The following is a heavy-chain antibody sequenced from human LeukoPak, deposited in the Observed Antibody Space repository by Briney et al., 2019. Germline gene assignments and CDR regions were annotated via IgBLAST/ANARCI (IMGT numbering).Heavy chain of an antibody. CDR3: ARWGTTRYFDY. Sequence: GGSPRLSCAASGFTVSSNYMSWVRQAPGKGLEWVSVIYSGGSTYYADSVKGRFTISRDNSKNTLYLQMNSLRAEDTAVYYCARWGTTRYFDYWGQGTLVTVSS. J-gene: IGHJ4*02. D-gene: IGHD3-16*01. CDR2: IYSGGST. V-gene: IGHV3-53*01. CDR1: GFTVSSNY.